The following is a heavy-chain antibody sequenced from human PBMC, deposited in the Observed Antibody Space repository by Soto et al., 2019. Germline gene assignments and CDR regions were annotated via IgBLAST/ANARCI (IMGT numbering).Heavy chain of an antibody. J-gene: IGHJ5*02. CDR3: ARELGSSWYIRWFDP. D-gene: IGHD6-13*01. CDR2: INAGNGNT. CDR1: GYTFSHYT. V-gene: IGHV1-3*05. Sequence: QVQLVQSGAEEKKPGASVKVSCKASGYTFSHYTMHWVRQAPGQRLEWMGWINAGNGNTRYSQKFQGRVTITRDTSASPAYMELSSLRSEDTAVYYCARELGSSWYIRWFDPWGQGTLVTVSS.